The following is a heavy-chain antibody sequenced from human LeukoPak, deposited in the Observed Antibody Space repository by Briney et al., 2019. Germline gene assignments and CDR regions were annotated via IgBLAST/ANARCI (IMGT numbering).Heavy chain of an antibody. CDR3: ARGAEYDGSGSYYDGNWFDP. Sequence: GGSLRLSCAASGFTFSSYEMNWVRQAPGKGLEWVSYISSSGSTIYYADSVKGRFTISRDNAKNSLYLQMNSLRAEDTAVYYCARGAEYDGSGSYYDGNWFDPWGQGTLVTVSS. D-gene: IGHD3-10*01. CDR1: GFTFSSYE. V-gene: IGHV3-48*03. CDR2: ISSSGSTI. J-gene: IGHJ5*02.